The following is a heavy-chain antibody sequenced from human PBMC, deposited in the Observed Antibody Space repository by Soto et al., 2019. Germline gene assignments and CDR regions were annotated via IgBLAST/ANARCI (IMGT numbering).Heavy chain of an antibody. Sequence: GASVKVSCKASGGTFSSYAISWVRQAPGQGLEWMGGIVPIFGTANYAQKFQGRVTITADESTSTAYMELSSLRSEDTAVYYCARDSSRFGSPVTTNFDYWGQGTLVTVS. J-gene: IGHJ4*02. CDR1: GGTFSSYA. CDR2: IVPIFGTA. CDR3: ARDSSRFGSPVTTNFDY. D-gene: IGHD4-4*01. V-gene: IGHV1-69*13.